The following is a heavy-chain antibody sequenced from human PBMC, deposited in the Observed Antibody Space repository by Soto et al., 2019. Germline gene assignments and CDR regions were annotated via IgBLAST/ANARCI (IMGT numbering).Heavy chain of an antibody. J-gene: IGHJ5*02. V-gene: IGHV1-69*12. CDR3: ARPIRFYSDSSCQSACFDA. CDR1: GGTFSSYA. Sequence: QVQLVQSGAEVKKPGSSVKVYCKSSGGTFSSYAISWVRQAPGQGLEWMGGIIPIFGTANYAQKFQGRVTITADESTSTAYMELSSLRSEDTAVYYGARPIRFYSDSSCQSACFDAWGQGTLVTVSS. D-gene: IGHD3-22*01. CDR2: IIPIFGTA.